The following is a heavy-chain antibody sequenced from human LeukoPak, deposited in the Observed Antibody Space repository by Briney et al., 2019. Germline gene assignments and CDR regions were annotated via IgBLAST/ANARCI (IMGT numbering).Heavy chain of an antibody. D-gene: IGHD5-12*01. V-gene: IGHV3-33*01. CDR2: IWYDGSNK. CDR3: ARVISGYEEFDY. CDR1: GFTFSSYG. J-gene: IGHJ4*02. Sequence: GGSLRLSCAASGFTFSSYGMHWVRQAPGKGLEWVAVIWYDGSNKYYADSVKGRFTISRDNPKNTLYLQMNSLRAEDTAVYYCARVISGYEEFDYWGQGTLVTVSS.